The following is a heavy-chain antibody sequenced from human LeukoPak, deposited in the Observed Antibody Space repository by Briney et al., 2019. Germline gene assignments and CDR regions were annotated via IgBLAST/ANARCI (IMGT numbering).Heavy chain of an antibody. CDR2: INHSGST. J-gene: IGHJ4*02. V-gene: IGHV4-34*01. Sequence: SGTLSLTCAVYGGSFSGYYWSWIRQPPGKGLEWIGEINHSGSTNYNPSLKSRVTISVDTSKNQFSLKLSSVTAADTAVYYCARGNYYDSSGYRLWGYYFDYWGQGTLVTVSS. CDR1: GGSFSGYY. CDR3: ARGNYYDSSGYRLWGYYFDY. D-gene: IGHD3-22*01.